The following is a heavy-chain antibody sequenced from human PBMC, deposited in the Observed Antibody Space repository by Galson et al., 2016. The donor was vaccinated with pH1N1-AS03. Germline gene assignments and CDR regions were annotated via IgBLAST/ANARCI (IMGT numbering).Heavy chain of an antibody. Sequence: SVKVSCKASGYTFTSYAINWVRQAPGQGLEWMGRIIPALGTPNYAQRFQGRVTITADESTSTAYMELSSLRSEDTAVYFCASEVATSFDYWGQGTLVTVSS. CDR3: ASEVATSFDY. CDR1: GYTFTSYA. V-gene: IGHV1-69*11. J-gene: IGHJ4*02. D-gene: IGHD5-24*01. CDR2: IIPALGTP.